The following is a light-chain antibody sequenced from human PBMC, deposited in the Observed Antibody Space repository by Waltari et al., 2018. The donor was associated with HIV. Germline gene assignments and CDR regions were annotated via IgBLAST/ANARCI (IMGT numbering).Light chain of an antibody. Sequence: QSVLAQPPSASGTPGPRVTLSCSGGPSNIGGNTVSWYQQLPGTAPKLLIYSNNERPSGVPDRLSGSTSGTSASLVISGLQSEDEADYYCAAWDDSLKGGAFGTGTKVTVL. CDR1: PSNIGGNT. CDR2: SNN. J-gene: IGLJ1*01. V-gene: IGLV1-44*01. CDR3: AAWDDSLKGGA.